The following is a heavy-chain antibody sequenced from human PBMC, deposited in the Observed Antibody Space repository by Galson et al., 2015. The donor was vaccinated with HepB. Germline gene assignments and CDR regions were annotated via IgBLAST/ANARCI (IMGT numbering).Heavy chain of an antibody. CDR1: GFTFSSYA. CDR2: ISYDGSNK. D-gene: IGHD4-17*01. CDR3: ATSYGDYPFTPT. J-gene: IGHJ4*02. Sequence: SLRLSCAASGFTFSSYAMHWVRQAPGKGLEWVAVISYDGSNKYYADSVKGRFTISRDNSKNTLYLQMNSLRSDDTAVYYCATSYGDYPFTPTWGQGTLVTVSS. V-gene: IGHV3-30-3*01.